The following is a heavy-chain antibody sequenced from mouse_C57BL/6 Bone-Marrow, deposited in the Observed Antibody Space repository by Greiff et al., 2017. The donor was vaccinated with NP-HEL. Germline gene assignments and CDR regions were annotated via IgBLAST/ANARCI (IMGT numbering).Heavy chain of an antibody. CDR3: TSAQAPY. Sequence: EVQLQQSGAELVRPGASVKLSCTASGFNIKDDYMHWVKQRPEQGLEWIGWIDPENGDTEYASKFQGKATITADTSSNTAYLHLRSLTSEDTAVYYCTSAQAPYWGQGTTLTVSS. CDR1: GFNIKDDY. D-gene: IGHD3-2*02. J-gene: IGHJ2*01. V-gene: IGHV14-4*01. CDR2: IDPENGDT.